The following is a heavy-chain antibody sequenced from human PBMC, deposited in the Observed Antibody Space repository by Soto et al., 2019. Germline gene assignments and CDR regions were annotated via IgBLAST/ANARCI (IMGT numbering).Heavy chain of an antibody. CDR1: GGTLTSFT. CDR3: AVLTTA. CDR2: IIPIVGIT. V-gene: IGHV1-69*02. D-gene: IGHD3-3*01. Sequence: QLQLLQSGAELKRPGSSVRLSCEASGGTLTSFTVNWVRQAPGQGLEWMGRIIPIVGITNYAEKVQGRITITADKSMNTVFMELTSLKSDDTAIYYCAVLTTAWGQGTLVAVSS. J-gene: IGHJ5*02.